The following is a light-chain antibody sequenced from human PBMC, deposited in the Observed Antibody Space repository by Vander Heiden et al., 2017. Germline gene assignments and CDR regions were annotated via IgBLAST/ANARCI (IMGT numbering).Light chain of an antibody. CDR1: SANIGAGYD. Sequence: QSALTQPPAGSGAPGQRVTISCTGSSANIGAGYDVHWYQQLPGTAPKLLIYGNSNRPSGVPDRFSGSKSGTSASLAITGLQAEDEADYYCQSYDSSLSGGVFGGGTKLTVL. V-gene: IGLV1-40*01. CDR3: QSYDSSLSGGV. J-gene: IGLJ2*01. CDR2: GNS.